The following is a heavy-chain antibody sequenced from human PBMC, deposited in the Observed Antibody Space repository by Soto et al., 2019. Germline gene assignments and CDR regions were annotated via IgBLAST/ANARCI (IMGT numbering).Heavy chain of an antibody. V-gene: IGHV3-53*01. CDR3: VSLDYYYYYGMDV. J-gene: IGHJ6*02. Sequence: GGSLRLSCAAFGFPVSSNYMSWVRQAPGKGLEWVSVIYSGGDTYYADSVKGRFTISRDNSKNTLYLQMNSLRAEDTAVYYCVSLDYYYYYGMDVWGQGTTVTVYS. CDR1: GFPVSSNY. CDR2: IYSGGDT.